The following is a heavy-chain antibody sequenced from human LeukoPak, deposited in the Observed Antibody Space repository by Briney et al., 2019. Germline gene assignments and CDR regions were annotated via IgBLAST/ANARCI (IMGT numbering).Heavy chain of an antibody. D-gene: IGHD3-22*01. CDR1: GFTFSNYE. V-gene: IGHV3-48*03. J-gene: IGHJ4*02. CDR3: ARDLAYYYDSSGYWGFDY. Sequence: GGSLRLSCAASGFTFSNYEMNWVRQAPGKGLEWVSYISSSGITIYYADSVKGRFTISRDNAKNSLYLQMNSLRAEDTAVYYCARDLAYYYDSSGYWGFDYWGQGTLVTVSS. CDR2: ISSSGITI.